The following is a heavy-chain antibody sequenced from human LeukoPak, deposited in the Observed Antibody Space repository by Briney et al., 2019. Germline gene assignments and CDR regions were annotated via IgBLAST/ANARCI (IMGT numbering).Heavy chain of an antibody. Sequence: SGPTLVNPTQTLTLTCTFSGFSLSTGGVGVGWIRQPPGKALEWLVVIYWNDDKRYSPSLQSRLTITKDTSKNQVVFTMTSMDPVDTATYYCAHTPGGYCGGGRCYTPYQFDYWGQGTLVTVSS. CDR2: IYWNDDK. CDR3: AHTPGGYCGGGRCYTPYQFDY. V-gene: IGHV2-5*01. D-gene: IGHD2-15*01. CDR1: GFSLSTGGVG. J-gene: IGHJ4*02.